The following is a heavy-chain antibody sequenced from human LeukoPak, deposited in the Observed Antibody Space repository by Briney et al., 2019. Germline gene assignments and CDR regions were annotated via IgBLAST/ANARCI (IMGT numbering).Heavy chain of an antibody. Sequence: ASVKVSCKASGYTFTSYGISWVRQAPGQGLEWMGWISAYNGNTNYAQKLQGRVTMPTDTSTSTAYMELRSLRSDDTAVYYCARSGGSRISRVEWGPEGPVSDYYYYYMDVWGKGTTVTVSS. CDR1: GYTFTSYG. CDR3: ARSGGSRISRVEWGPEGPVSDYYYYYMDV. D-gene: IGHD1-26*01. J-gene: IGHJ6*03. V-gene: IGHV1-18*01. CDR2: ISAYNGNT.